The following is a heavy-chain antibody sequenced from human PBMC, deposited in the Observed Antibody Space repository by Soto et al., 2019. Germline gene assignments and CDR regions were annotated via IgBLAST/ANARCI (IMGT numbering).Heavy chain of an antibody. CDR2: ISYDGSNK. CDR3: AKAPLCVFWSQEDFDY. D-gene: IGHD3-3*01. V-gene: IGHV3-30*18. CDR1: GFTFSSYG. J-gene: IGHJ4*02. Sequence: QVQLVESGGGVVQPGRSLRLSCAASGFTFSSYGMHWVRQAPGKGLEWVAVISYDGSNKYYADSVKGRFTISRDNSKNTQYLQMNSLRAEDTAVYYCAKAPLCVFWSQEDFDYWGQGTLVTVCS.